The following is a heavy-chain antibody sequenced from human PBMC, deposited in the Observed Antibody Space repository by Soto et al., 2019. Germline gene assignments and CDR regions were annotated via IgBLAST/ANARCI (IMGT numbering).Heavy chain of an antibody. CDR3: AKSPDTSTYWYFDL. J-gene: IGHJ2*01. Sequence: GGSLRLSCAASGLTFRYYGMSWVRQAPGKGLEWVSSIRGNGGNTRYADSVEGRLTISRDNSKNTLYLQMNSLRAEDTAIYYCAKSPDTSTYWYFDLWGRGTLVTVSS. V-gene: IGHV3-23*01. D-gene: IGHD2-2*01. CDR2: IRGNGGNT. CDR1: GLTFRYYG.